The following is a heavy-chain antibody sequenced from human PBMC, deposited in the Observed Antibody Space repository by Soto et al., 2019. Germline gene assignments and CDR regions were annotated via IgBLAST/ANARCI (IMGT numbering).Heavy chain of an antibody. D-gene: IGHD3-10*01. CDR2: IFSNDEK. CDR3: ARQGSRGSGSYYTSYWYFDL. CDR1: GFSLSNARMG. J-gene: IGHJ2*01. Sequence: QVTLKESGPVLVKPTETLTLTCTVSGFSLSNARMGVSWIRQPPGKALECLAHIFSNDEKSYSTSLKSRLTNSKDNSKSQVVITMTNMDPVDTATYYCARQGSRGSGSYYTSYWYFDLWGRGTLVTVSS. V-gene: IGHV2-26*01.